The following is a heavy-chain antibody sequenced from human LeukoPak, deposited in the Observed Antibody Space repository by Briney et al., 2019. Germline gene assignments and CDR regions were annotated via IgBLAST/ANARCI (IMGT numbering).Heavy chain of an antibody. CDR3: ARMWTYYYGSGSYLSASDI. CDR1: GGTFSSYA. V-gene: IGHV1-69*06. CDR2: IIPIFGTA. J-gene: IGHJ3*02. Sequence: GSSVKVSCKASGGTFSSYAISWVRQAPGQGLEWMGGIIPIFGTANYAQKFQGRVTITADKSTNTAYMELSSLRSEDTAVYYCARMWTYYYGSGSYLSASDIWGQGTMVTVSS. D-gene: IGHD3-10*01.